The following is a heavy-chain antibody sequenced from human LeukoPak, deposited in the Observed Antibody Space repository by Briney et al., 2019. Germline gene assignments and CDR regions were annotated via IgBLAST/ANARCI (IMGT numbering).Heavy chain of an antibody. D-gene: IGHD1-26*01. CDR2: VNADGGNT. V-gene: IGHV3-23*01. CDR3: TKRVKYGGTWDHFAD. Sequence: GGSLRLSCAASGFAFSTFEMNWVRQAPGKGLEWVSTVNADGGNTYYADSVKGRFTISRDNSKSTLILQMNSLRVEDTALYYCTKRVKYGGTWDHFADWGQGTLVTVSS. CDR1: GFAFSTFE. J-gene: IGHJ4*02.